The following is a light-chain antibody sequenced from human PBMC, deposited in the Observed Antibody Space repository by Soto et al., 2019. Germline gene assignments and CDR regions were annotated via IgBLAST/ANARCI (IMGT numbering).Light chain of an antibody. CDR1: SSDVGGYNY. CDR2: DVS. J-gene: IGLJ1*01. CDR3: SSYTSSSTLRV. V-gene: IGLV2-14*01. Sequence: QSALTQPASVSGSPGQSITISCTGTSSDVGGYNYVSWYQQHPGKAPKLMIYDVSNRPSGVSNRFSGSKCGNTASLTISGLQAEDEADYYCSSYTSSSTLRVFGTGTKLTVL.